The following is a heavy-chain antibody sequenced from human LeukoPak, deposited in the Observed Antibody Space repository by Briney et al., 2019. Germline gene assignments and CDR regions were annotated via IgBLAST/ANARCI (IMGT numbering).Heavy chain of an antibody. V-gene: IGHV4-34*01. CDR1: GGSFSGYY. CDR2: INHSGST. CDR3: ARGPYFNNWFDP. Sequence: PSETLSLTCAVYGGSFSGYYWSWIRQPPGKGLEWIGEINHSGSTNYNPSLKSRVTISVDSSKNQFSLKLSSVTAADTAVYYCARGPYFNNWFDPWGQGTLVTVSS. D-gene: IGHD2-8*01. J-gene: IGHJ5*02.